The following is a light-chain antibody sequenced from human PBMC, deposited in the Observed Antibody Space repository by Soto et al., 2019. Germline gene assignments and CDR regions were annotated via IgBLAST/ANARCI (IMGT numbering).Light chain of an antibody. CDR3: QQRASLPLT. CDR2: DAS. V-gene: IGKV3-11*01. CDR1: QSISGY. J-gene: IGKJ4*01. Sequence: EIVLTQSPATLSLSPGERATLSCRASQSISGYLAWYQHRPGRAPRLLIYDASNRATGIPDRFSGRGSGTDFTLTISSLEPEDFAVYYCQQRASLPLTCGGGTALE.